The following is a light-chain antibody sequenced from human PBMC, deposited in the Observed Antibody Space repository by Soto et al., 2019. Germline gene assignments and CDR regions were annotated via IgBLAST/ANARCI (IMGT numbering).Light chain of an antibody. J-gene: IGKJ2*01. Sequence: EIVMTQSPATLSVSPGERATLSCRASQSVGSNLAWYQQKPDQAPRLLIYGASTSATGIPARFSGSGSGTEFTLTISSLQSEDFAVYYCQQYNNWPLYTFGQGNKLEIK. V-gene: IGKV3-15*01. CDR2: GAS. CDR3: QQYNNWPLYT. CDR1: QSVGSN.